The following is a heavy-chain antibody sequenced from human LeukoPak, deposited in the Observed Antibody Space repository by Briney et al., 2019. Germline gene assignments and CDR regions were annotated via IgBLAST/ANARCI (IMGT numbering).Heavy chain of an antibody. CDR3: ARDRAEAAGPRFDY. D-gene: IGHD6-13*01. J-gene: IGHJ4*02. CDR2: INPSGGST. V-gene: IGHV1-46*01. Sequence: ASVKVSCKASGYTFTSYYMHWVRQAPGQGLEWMGIINPSGGSTSYAQKLQGRVTMTRDMSTSTVYMELSSLRSDDTAVYYCARDRAEAAGPRFDYWGQGTLVTVSS. CDR1: GYTFTSYY.